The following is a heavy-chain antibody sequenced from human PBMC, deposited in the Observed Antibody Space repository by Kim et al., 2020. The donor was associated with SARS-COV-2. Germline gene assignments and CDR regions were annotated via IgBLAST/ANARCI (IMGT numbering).Heavy chain of an antibody. J-gene: IGHJ4*02. CDR3: ATVSARFGELPYFDY. V-gene: IGHV1-24*01. Sequence: ASVKVSCKVSGYTLTELSMHWVRQAPGKGLEWMGGFDPEDGETIYAQKFQGRVTMTEDTSTDTAYMELSSLRSEDTAVYYCATVSARFGELPYFDYWGQGTLVTVSS. CDR2: FDPEDGET. CDR1: GYTLTELS. D-gene: IGHD3-10*01.